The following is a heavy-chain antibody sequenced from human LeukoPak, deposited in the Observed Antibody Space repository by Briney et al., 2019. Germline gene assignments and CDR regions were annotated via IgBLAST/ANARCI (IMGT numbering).Heavy chain of an antibody. D-gene: IGHD3-10*01. Sequence: GGSLRLSCAGSGFTFRTSEMNWVRQAPGEGLEWVSYISSTGSIIHYADSLKGRFTISRDNAKNSLYLQMNSLRAEDTAVHYCARGGDDYYGMDVWGQGTTVTVSS. CDR3: ARGGDDYYGMDV. V-gene: IGHV3-48*03. CDR1: GFTFRTSE. CDR2: ISSTGSII. J-gene: IGHJ6*02.